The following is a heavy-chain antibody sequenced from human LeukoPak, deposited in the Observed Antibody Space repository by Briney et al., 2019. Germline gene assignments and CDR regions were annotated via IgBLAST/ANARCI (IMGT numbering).Heavy chain of an antibody. V-gene: IGHV1-69*06. CDR1: GGTFNNYA. J-gene: IGHJ5*02. Sequence: SVKVSCKASGGTFNNYAFSWVRQAPGQGLEWMGGIIPIFDTAHYAQKFQGRVTITADKSTSTAYMELSSLRSEDTAVYYCAITGIAVAGTFWFDPWGQGTLVTVSS. CDR3: AITGIAVAGTFWFDP. D-gene: IGHD6-19*01. CDR2: IIPIFDTA.